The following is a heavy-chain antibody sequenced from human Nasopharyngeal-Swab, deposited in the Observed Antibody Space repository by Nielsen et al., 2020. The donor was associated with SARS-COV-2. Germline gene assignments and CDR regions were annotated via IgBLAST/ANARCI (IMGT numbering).Heavy chain of an antibody. Sequence: GGSLRLSCGASGFTFSTYWMSWVRQTPGKGLEWVANIKKDGSEKCYVDSVKGRFTISRDNAKNSLYLQMNSLRVEDTAVYYCARDPYSSSWFDYWGQGTLVTVSS. D-gene: IGHD6-13*01. CDR2: IKKDGSEK. J-gene: IGHJ4*02. CDR3: ARDPYSSSWFDY. CDR1: GFTFSTYW. V-gene: IGHV3-7*03.